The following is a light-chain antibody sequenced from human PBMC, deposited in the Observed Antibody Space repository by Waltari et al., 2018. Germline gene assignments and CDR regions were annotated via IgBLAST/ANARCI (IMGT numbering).Light chain of an antibody. Sequence: QTVVTQEPSLSVSPGGTVTLTCTLSSGSLSTTSYATWYQQTPGQAPRTPVDKGNSRSSGVPDRFSGSILGNKAALTITGAQADDECDYYCSLYMGSGIWVFGGGTKLTVL. V-gene: IGLV8-61*01. CDR3: SLYMGSGIWV. CDR1: SGSLSTTSY. CDR2: KGN. J-gene: IGLJ3*02.